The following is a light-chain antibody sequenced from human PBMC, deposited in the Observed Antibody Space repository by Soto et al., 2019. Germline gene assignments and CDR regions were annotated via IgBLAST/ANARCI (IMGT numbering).Light chain of an antibody. CDR1: QSVGTY. V-gene: IGKV3-11*01. Sequence: EVVLTQSPATLALSPREKTTLPCRASQSVGTYLVWYQQRYGQPPSLLIYDASNRATDVPVRFSGSGSGTDFTLTISSLEPEDVAVYYCQQRNSWPLTFGQGTRLEIK. CDR3: QQRNSWPLT. CDR2: DAS. J-gene: IGKJ5*01.